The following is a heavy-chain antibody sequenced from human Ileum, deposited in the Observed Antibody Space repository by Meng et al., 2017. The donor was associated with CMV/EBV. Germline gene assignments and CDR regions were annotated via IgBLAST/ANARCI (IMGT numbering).Heavy chain of an antibody. J-gene: IGHJ4*02. CDR3: ARDVWGFDY. V-gene: IGHV1-18*04. Sequence: QVPLLRSGAERNKPGASVKCSCKTSGYTFNDHNIGWVRQAPGQGLEWVGWISLGNGQTVYGHKVQGRVTVTTDTSTSTAYMELRSLRSDDTAMYYCARDVWGFDYWGQGTLVTVSS. CDR2: ISLGNGQT. CDR1: GYTFNDHN. D-gene: IGHD7-27*01.